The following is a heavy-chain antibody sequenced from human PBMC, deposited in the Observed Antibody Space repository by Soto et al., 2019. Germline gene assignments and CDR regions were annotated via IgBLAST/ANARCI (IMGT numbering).Heavy chain of an antibody. D-gene: IGHD1-1*01. V-gene: IGHV4-59*01. J-gene: IGHJ5*02. Sequence: SETLSLTCTVSGGSISSYYWSWIRQPPGKGLEWIGYIYYSGSTNYNPSLRSRVTISVDTSKNQFSLKLSSVTAADTAVYYCGRDLEGKTETPFFSWGRGTLVTVSS. CDR3: GRDLEGKTETPFFS. CDR2: IYYSGST. CDR1: GGSISSYY.